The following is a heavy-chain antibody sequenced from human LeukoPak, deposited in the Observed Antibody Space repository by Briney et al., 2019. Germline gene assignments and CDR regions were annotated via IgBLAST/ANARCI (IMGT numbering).Heavy chain of an antibody. D-gene: IGHD3-10*01. V-gene: IGHV4-34*01. CDR1: GGSISGYY. CDR2: IHHSGST. Sequence: PSETLSLTCTVSGGSISGYYWSWIRQPPGKGLEWIGQIHHSGSTSYSPSLKSRVTISVDTSMHQFSLKLSSVTAADTAVYYCARHGIGLGSGTNFDYWGQGTLVTVSS. CDR3: ARHGIGLGSGTNFDY. J-gene: IGHJ4*02.